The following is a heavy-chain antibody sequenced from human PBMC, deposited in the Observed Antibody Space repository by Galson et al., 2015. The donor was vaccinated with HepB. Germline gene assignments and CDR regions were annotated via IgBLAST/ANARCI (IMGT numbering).Heavy chain of an antibody. V-gene: IGHV1-2*02. CDR3: ARDKAYLRYFDWLSKEFDY. CDR2: INPNSGGT. D-gene: IGHD3-9*01. Sequence: SVKVSCKASGYTFTGYYMHWVRQAPGQGLEWMGKINPNSGGTNYAQKFQGRVTMTRDTSISTAYMELSRLGSDDTAVYYCARDKAYLRYFDWLSKEFDYWGQGTLVTVSS. J-gene: IGHJ4*02. CDR1: GYTFTGYY.